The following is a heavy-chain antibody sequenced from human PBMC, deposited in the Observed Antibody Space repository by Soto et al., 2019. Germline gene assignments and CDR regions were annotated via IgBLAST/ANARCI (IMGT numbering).Heavy chain of an antibody. J-gene: IGHJ4*02. D-gene: IGHD2-21*02. CDR1: GYTFTGYH. CDR2: INPNSGVT. CDR3: ARRLGLLVTPIPGY. V-gene: IGHV1-2*02. Sequence: ASVKVSCKASGYTFTGYHMHWVRQSPVQGLEWMGWINPNSGVTIYAQKFQGRVIMTRETPITTAYMELSRLTSDDTAVYYCARRLGLLVTPIPGYWGQGTLVTVSS.